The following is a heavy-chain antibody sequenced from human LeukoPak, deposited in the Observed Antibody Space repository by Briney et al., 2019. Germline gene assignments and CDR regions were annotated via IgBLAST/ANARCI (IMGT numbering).Heavy chain of an antibody. D-gene: IGHD3-10*01. CDR2: ISSSGSTI. V-gene: IGHV3-11*01. CDR3: ARDDRLGFESVLSDY. J-gene: IGHJ4*02. Sequence: GGSLRLSCAASGFTFSDYYMSWIRQAPGKGLEWVSYISSSGSTIYYADSVKGRFTISRDNAKNTLYLQMNSLRAEDTAVYYCARDDRLGFESVLSDYWGQGTLVTVSS. CDR1: GFTFSDYY.